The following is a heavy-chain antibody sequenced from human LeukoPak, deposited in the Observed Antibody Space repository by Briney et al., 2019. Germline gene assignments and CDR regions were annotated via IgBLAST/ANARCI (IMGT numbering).Heavy chain of an antibody. CDR3: ARDRIAVAGTEYYYYGMDV. CDR2: IYHSGST. J-gene: IGHJ6*02. D-gene: IGHD6-19*01. Sequence: SGTLSLTCAVSGGSISSSNWWSWVRQPPGKGLEWIGEIYHSGSTNYNPSLKGRVTISVDTSKNQFSLKLSSVTAADTAVYYCARDRIAVAGTEYYYYGMDVWGQGTTVTVSS. CDR1: GGSISSSNW. V-gene: IGHV4-4*02.